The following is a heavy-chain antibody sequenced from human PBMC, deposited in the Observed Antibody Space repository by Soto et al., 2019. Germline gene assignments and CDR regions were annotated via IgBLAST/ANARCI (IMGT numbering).Heavy chain of an antibody. Sequence: GGSLRLSCAASGFTFDDYTMHWVRQAPGKGLEWVSPISWDGGSTYYADSVKGRFTISRDNSKNSLYLQMNSLRTEDTALYYCAKDYSSGWYGGWFDPWGQGTLVTVSS. D-gene: IGHD6-19*01. V-gene: IGHV3-43*01. CDR3: AKDYSSGWYGGWFDP. J-gene: IGHJ5*02. CDR1: GFTFDDYT. CDR2: ISWDGGST.